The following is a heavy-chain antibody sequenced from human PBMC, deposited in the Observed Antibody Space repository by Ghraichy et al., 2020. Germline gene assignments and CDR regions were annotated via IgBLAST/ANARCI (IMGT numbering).Heavy chain of an antibody. Sequence: SETLSLTCAVYGGSFSGYYWSWIRQPPGKGLEWIGEINHSGSTNYNPSLKSRVTISVDTSKNQFSLKLSSVTAADTAVYYCARGQWFGGLNAFDIWGQGTMVTVSS. CDR1: GGSFSGYY. J-gene: IGHJ3*02. CDR3: ARGQWFGGLNAFDI. V-gene: IGHV4-34*01. D-gene: IGHD3-10*01. CDR2: INHSGST.